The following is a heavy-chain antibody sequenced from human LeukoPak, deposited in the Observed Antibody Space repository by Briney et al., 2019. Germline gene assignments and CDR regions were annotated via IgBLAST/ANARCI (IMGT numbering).Heavy chain of an antibody. CDR2: ISAYNGNT. J-gene: IGHJ4*02. CDR3: AREGYYYDSSGYVE. CDR1: GYTFTSYG. D-gene: IGHD3-22*01. Sequence: GASVKVSCKASGYTFTSYGISWVRQAPGQGLEWMGWISAYNGNTNYAQKLQGRVTMTTDISTSTAYMELRSLRSDDTAVYYCAREGYYYDSSGYVEWGQGTLVTVSS. V-gene: IGHV1-18*01.